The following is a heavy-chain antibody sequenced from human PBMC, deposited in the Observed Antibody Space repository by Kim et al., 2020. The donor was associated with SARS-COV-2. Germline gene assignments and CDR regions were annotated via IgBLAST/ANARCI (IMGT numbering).Heavy chain of an antibody. J-gene: IGHJ6*02. D-gene: IGHD5-18*01. Sequence: SETLSLTCAVYGGSFSGYYWSWIRQPPGKGLEWIGEINHSGSTNDNPSLKSRVTISVDTSKNQFSLKLSSVTAADTAVYYCATQRGYSYGPSYYYYGMDVWGQGTTVTVSS. CDR3: ATQRGYSYGPSYYYYGMDV. CDR2: INHSGST. CDR1: GGSFSGYY. V-gene: IGHV4-34*01.